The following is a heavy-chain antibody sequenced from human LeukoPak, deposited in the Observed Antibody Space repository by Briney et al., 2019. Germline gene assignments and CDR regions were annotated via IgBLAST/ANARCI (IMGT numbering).Heavy chain of an antibody. Sequence: GGSLRLSCAASGFTFSNSGMHWVRQAPGKGLEWVAVISYYGTNKYYADSVKGRFTISRDNSKSTLYLQMNSLRAEDTAVYYCAKENDFVYWGQGTLVTVSS. CDR2: ISYYGTNK. V-gene: IGHV3-30*18. J-gene: IGHJ4*02. CDR3: AKENDFVY. D-gene: IGHD3-3*01. CDR1: GFTFSNSG.